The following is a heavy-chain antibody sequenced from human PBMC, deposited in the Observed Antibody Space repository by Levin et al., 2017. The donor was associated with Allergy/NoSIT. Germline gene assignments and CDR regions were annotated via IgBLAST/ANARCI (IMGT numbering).Heavy chain of an antibody. CDR2: IYYSGTT. Sequence: SQTLSLTCAVSVDSMNSYYWTWIRQPPGKGLEWIGYIYYSGTTNYNPSLRSRTTISIDTSKNQFSLKLSSVTAADPAQYYCARGAGMPAAACYNWFDPWGQGTLVTVSS. D-gene: IGHD6-13*01. V-gene: IGHV4-59*01. J-gene: IGHJ5*02. CDR1: VDSMNSYY. CDR3: ARGAGMPAAACYNWFDP.